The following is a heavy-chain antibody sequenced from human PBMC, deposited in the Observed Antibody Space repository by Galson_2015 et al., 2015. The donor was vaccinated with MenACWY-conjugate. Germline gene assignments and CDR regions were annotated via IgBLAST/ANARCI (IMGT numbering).Heavy chain of an antibody. J-gene: IGHJ6*02. Sequence: QSGAEVKKSGESLQISCPGSGYSFTTYWIAWVRQMPGKGLKWMGIIYPGDSDTRYSSSFQGQVTISADKSITTAYLQWSSLKASDTAMYYCARQDCTNGVCYRGPDYYYAMDVWGQGTTVTVSS. D-gene: IGHD2-8*01. CDR2: IYPGDSDT. CDR3: ARQDCTNGVCYRGPDYYYAMDV. CDR1: GYSFTTYW. V-gene: IGHV5-51*01.